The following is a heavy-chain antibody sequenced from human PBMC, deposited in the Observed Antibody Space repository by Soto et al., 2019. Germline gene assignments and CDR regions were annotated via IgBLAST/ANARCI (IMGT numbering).Heavy chain of an antibody. Sequence: QVQLVQSGAEVKKPGASVKVSCKASGYTFTSYDINWVRQATGQGLEWMGWMNPNSGNTGYAQKFQGRATMTRNTSISTAYMELSSLRSEDKAVYYCARGHDFELYPSYYYYMDVWGKGTTVTVSS. CDR1: GYTFTSYD. CDR3: ARGHDFELYPSYYYYMDV. CDR2: MNPNSGNT. D-gene: IGHD3-3*01. J-gene: IGHJ6*03. V-gene: IGHV1-8*01.